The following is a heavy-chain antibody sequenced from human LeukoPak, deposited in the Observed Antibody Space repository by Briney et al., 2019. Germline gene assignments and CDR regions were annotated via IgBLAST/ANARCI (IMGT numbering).Heavy chain of an antibody. CDR3: ARSSTVTTPYYYYYGMDV. CDR2: IYYSGST. CDR1: GGSISSGGYY. D-gene: IGHD4-17*01. V-gene: IGHV4-31*03. J-gene: IGHJ6*04. Sequence: SQTLSLTCTVSGGSISSGGYYWSWIRQHPGKGLEWTGYIYYSGSTYYNPSLKSRVTISVDTSKNQFSLKLSSVTAADTAVYYCARSSTVTTPYYYYYGMDVWGKGTTVTVSS.